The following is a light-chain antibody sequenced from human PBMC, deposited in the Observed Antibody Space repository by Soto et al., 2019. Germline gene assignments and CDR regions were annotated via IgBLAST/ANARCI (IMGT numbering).Light chain of an antibody. CDR1: QRVYSSY. Sequence: LTHSPRTLALSPWQRSTLCCSASQRVYSSYLAWYQQRPGQAPRLLFYDASIRATGIPDRFSGSGSGTDFSLTISRLEPEDFAVYYCHQYASSPWTFGQGTKVDIK. V-gene: IGKV3-20*01. CDR3: HQYASSPWT. CDR2: DAS. J-gene: IGKJ1*01.